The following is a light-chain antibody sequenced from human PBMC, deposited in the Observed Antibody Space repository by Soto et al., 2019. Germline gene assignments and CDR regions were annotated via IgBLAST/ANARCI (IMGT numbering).Light chain of an antibody. CDR3: QVWDSSTHVV. J-gene: IGLJ2*01. CDR2: RVR. Sequence: SYELTQPLSVSVALGQTARITCGGNNIGSKNVHGYQQKPGQAPVLVIYRVRNRPSGIPERFSGSDSGNTATLTISRARAGDEADYYCQVWDSSTHVVFGGGTKLTVL. CDR1: NIGSKN. V-gene: IGLV3-9*01.